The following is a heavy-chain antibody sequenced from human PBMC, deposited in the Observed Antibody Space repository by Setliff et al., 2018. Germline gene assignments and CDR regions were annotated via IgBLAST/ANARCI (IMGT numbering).Heavy chain of an antibody. CDR2: ISAYNANT. V-gene: IGHV1-18*01. Sequence: ASVKVSCKASGYIFTSYAINWVRQAPGQGLEWMGSISAYNANTNYAQNLQGRVTMTRDTSTAYLQWSSLKASDTAMYYCARLGAPASHDAFDIWGQGTMVTVSS. CDR3: ARLGAPASHDAFDI. D-gene: IGHD6-25*01. J-gene: IGHJ3*02. CDR1: GYIFTSYA.